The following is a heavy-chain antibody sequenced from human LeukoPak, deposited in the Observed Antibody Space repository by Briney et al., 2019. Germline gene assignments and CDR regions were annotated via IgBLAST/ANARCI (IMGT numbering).Heavy chain of an antibody. CDR3: ATSDPSHDGAFYI. J-gene: IGHJ3*02. CDR2: IYYSGST. V-gene: IGHV4-61*01. CDR1: GGSVSSGNYY. Sequence: SETLSLTCTVSGGSVSSGNYYWSWIRQPPGKGLEWIGYIYYSGSTNYNPSLKSRVTISVDTSKNQFSLKLSSVTAADTAVYYCATSDPSHDGAFYIWGQGTMVTVSS. D-gene: IGHD2-21*02.